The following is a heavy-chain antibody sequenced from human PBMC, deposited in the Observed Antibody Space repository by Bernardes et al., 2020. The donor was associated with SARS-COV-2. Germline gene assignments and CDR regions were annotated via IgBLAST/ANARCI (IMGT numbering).Heavy chain of an antibody. J-gene: IGHJ6*02. V-gene: IGHV1-24*01. Sequence: ASVKVSCKVSGYTLTELSMHWVRQAPGKGLEWMGGFDPEDGETIYAQKFQGRVTMTEDTSTDTAYMELSSLRSEDTAVYYCARGYSYGYYYGMDVWGQGTTVTVSS. CDR1: GYTLTELS. CDR3: ARGYSYGYYYGMDV. CDR2: FDPEDGET. D-gene: IGHD5-18*01.